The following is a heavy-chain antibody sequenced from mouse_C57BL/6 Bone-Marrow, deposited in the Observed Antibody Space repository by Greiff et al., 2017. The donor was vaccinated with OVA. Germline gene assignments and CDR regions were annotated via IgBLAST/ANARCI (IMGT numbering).Heavy chain of an antibody. V-gene: IGHV1-85*01. J-gene: IGHJ4*01. CDR1: GYTFTSYD. CDR2: IYPRDGST. Sequence: VQLQQSGPELVKPGASVKLSCKASGYTFTSYDINWVKQRPGQGLEWIGWIYPRDGSTKYNEKFKGKATLTVDTSSSPAYMELHCLTSEDSAVYFCARPPSPHYYAMDYWGQGTSVTVSS. CDR3: ARPPSPHYYAMDY.